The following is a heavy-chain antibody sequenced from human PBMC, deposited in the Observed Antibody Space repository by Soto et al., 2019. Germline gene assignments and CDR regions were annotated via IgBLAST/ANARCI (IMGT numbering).Heavy chain of an antibody. Sequence: GGSMRLSCAGSGFTFGNYYMSWIRQAPGRGLEWISYISASGSSIYYADSVKGRFAISRDNAKNSLYLQLTRLRAEDTAVYYGARVASSSSGVIFDYWGQGTLVTVSS. CDR2: ISASGSSI. CDR3: ARVASSSSGVIFDY. D-gene: IGHD6-6*01. CDR1: GFTFGNYY. J-gene: IGHJ4*02. V-gene: IGHV3-11*01.